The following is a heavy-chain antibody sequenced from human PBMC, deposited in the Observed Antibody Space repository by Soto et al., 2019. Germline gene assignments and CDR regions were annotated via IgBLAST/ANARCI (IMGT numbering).Heavy chain of an antibody. CDR3: ARPAYVATRDWAAFDI. CDR2: ISGSGGST. CDR1: GFTFSSYA. Sequence: PGGSLRLSCAASGFTFSSYAMSWVRQAPGKGLEWVSAISGSGGSTYYADSVKGRFTISRDNSKNTLYLQMNSLRAEDTAVYYCARPAYVATRDWAAFDIWGQGTMVTVSS. J-gene: IGHJ3*02. D-gene: IGHD2-21*01. V-gene: IGHV3-23*01.